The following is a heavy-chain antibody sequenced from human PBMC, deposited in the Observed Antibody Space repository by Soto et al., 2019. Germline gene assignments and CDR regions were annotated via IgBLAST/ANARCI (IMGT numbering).Heavy chain of an antibody. V-gene: IGHV6-1*01. CDR1: GDSISSNSAG. D-gene: IGHD3-10*01. CDR3: TGITWFRGMDV. CDR2: TYYKSKWNN. J-gene: IGHJ6*02. Sequence: LSLPFTISGDSISSNSAGWNCISQSPSRGLEWLGRTYYKSKWNNDYALSVKSRITINPDTSKNQFSLHLYSVTPEDTAVYYCTGITWFRGMDVWGQGTPVTVSS.